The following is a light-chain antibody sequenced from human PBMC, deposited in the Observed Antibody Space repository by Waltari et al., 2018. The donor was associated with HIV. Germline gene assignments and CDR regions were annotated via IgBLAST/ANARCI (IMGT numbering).Light chain of an antibody. CDR2: RND. J-gene: IGLJ1*01. CDR1: SSNIGSNT. V-gene: IGLV1-44*01. CDR3: TAWDDSLKGYV. Sequence: QSVLTQPPSASGTPGQRITISCSGSSSNIGSNTVNWYQQLPGTAPKLLIYRNDQRPSGVPDRFSGSRSGTSASLAISGLQSQYEADYCCTAWDDSLKGYVFGPGTKVTVL.